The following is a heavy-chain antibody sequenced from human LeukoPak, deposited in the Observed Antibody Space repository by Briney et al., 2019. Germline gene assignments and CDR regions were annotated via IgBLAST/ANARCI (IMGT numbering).Heavy chain of an antibody. CDR2: INHSGST. D-gene: IGHD4-17*01. CDR1: GGSFSGYY. Sequence: SETLSLTCAVYGGSFSGYYWSWIRQPPGKGLEWIGEINHSGSTNYNPSLKSRVTISVDTSKNQFSLKLSSVTAADTAVYYCARDDYGDYTTGYGMDVWGQGTTVTVSS. CDR3: ARDDYGDYTTGYGMDV. V-gene: IGHV4-34*01. J-gene: IGHJ6*02.